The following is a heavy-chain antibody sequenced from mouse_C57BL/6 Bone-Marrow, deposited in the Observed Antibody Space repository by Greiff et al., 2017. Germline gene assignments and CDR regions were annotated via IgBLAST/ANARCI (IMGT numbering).Heavy chain of an antibody. CDR3: ARFTTVVATSYYFDY. CDR1: GYTFTSYW. J-gene: IGHJ2*01. D-gene: IGHD1-1*01. Sequence: QVQLQQPGAELVKPGASVKMSCKASGYTFTSYWITWVKQRPGQGLEWIGDIYPGSGSTNYNEKFKSKATLTVDTSSSTAYMQLSILTSEDSAVYDCARFTTVVATSYYFDYWGQGTTLTVSS. CDR2: IYPGSGST. V-gene: IGHV1-55*01.